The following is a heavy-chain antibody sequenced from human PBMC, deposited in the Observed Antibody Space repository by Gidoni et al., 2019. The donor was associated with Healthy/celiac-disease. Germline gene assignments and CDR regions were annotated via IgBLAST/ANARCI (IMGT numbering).Heavy chain of an antibody. D-gene: IGHD2-15*01. V-gene: IGHV3-30*18. CDR3: AKDSCSGGSCYAAYFQH. J-gene: IGHJ1*01. CDR2: ISYDGSNK. Sequence: QVQLVESGGGVVQPGRSLRLSCAASGFTFSSYGMHWVRQAPGKGLEWVAVISYDGSNKYYADSVKGRFTISRGNSKNTLYLQMNSLRAEDTAVYYCAKDSCSGGSCYAAYFQHWGQGTLVTVSS. CDR1: GFTFSSYG.